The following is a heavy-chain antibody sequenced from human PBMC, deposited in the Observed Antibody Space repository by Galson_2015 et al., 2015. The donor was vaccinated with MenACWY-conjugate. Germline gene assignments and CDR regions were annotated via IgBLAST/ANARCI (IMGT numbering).Heavy chain of an antibody. D-gene: IGHD2-15*01. Sequence: SLRLSCAVSGLTFTGYYMSWIRQAPGKGLEWVAYMTSSGSTISYTDSVKGRFTISRDNAKNSLYLQMNSLRAEDAAVYYCARVRGTCTGGSCHGYYLDYWGHGTLVTVSS. CDR1: GLTFTGYY. CDR3: ARVRGTCTGGSCHGYYLDY. J-gene: IGHJ4*01. CDR2: MTSSGSTI. V-gene: IGHV3-11*01.